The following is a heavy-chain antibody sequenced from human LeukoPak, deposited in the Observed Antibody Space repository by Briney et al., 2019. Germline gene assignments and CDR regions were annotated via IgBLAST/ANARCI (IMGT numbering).Heavy chain of an antibody. J-gene: IGHJ5*02. D-gene: IGHD3-16*01. CDR1: GFTFSSYS. Sequence: GGSLRLSCAASGFTFSSYSMNWVRQAPGKGLEWVSSISSSSSYIYYADSVKGRFTISRDNAKNSLYLQMNSLRAEDTAVYYCARTGRGEAGENWFDPWGQGTLVTVSS. V-gene: IGHV3-21*01. CDR2: ISSSSSYI. CDR3: ARTGRGEAGENWFDP.